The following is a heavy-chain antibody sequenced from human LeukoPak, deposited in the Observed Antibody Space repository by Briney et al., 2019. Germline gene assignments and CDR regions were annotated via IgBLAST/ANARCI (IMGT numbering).Heavy chain of an antibody. CDR3: ARDRGDLVRQYQLLLFDY. D-gene: IGHD2-2*01. Sequence: ASVKVSCKASGYTFTGYYMHWVRQAPGQGLEWMGWINPNSGGTNYAQKFQGRVTMTRDTSISTAYMELSRLRSDDTAVYYCARDRGDLVRQYQLLLFDYWGQGTLVTVSS. J-gene: IGHJ4*02. V-gene: IGHV1-2*02. CDR2: INPNSGGT. CDR1: GYTFTGYY.